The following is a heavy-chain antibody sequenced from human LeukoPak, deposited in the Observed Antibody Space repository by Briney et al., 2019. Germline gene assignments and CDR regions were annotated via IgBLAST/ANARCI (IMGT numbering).Heavy chain of an antibody. D-gene: IGHD2-15*01. J-gene: IGHJ4*02. CDR1: GFTFNSYA. CDR3: GKTTVGYSSGRFPGWPVDY. V-gene: IGHV3-23*01. Sequence: YPGGSLRLSCAASGFTFNSYAMYWVRQAPGKGLEWVSGIFGSGGNANYADSVKGRFTVSRDNSKNTVYLQLDSLRVEDTAVYYCGKTTVGYSSGRFPGWPVDYWGQGTLVTVSS. CDR2: IFGSGGNA.